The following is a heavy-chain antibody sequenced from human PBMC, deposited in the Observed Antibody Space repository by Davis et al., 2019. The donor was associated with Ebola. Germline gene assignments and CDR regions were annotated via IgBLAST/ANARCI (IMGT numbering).Heavy chain of an antibody. CDR2: IIPILGIA. J-gene: IGHJ5*02. D-gene: IGHD3-10*01. CDR1: GGTFSSYA. CDR3: ARDLLMVQGVKNWFDP. V-gene: IGHV1-69*04. Sequence: SVTVSCKASGGTFSSYAISWVRQAPGQGLEWMGRIIPILGIANYAQKFQGRVTITADESTSTAYMELSSLRSEDTAVYYCARDLLMVQGVKNWFDPWGQGTLVTVSS.